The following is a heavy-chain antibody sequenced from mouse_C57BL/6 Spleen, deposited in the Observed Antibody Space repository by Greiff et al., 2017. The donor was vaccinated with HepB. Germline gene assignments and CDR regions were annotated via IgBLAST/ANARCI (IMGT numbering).Heavy chain of an antibody. D-gene: IGHD4-1*01. CDR2: IDPSDSYT. V-gene: IGHV1-69*01. Sequence: QVQLQLPGAELVMPGASVKLSCKASGYTFTSYWMHWVKQRPGQGLEWIGEIDPSDSYTNYNQKFKGKSTLTVDKSSSTAYMQLSSLTSEDSAVYYCARWDYPSSWFAYWGQGTLVTVSA. CDR3: ARWDYPSSWFAY. CDR1: GYTFTSYW. J-gene: IGHJ3*01.